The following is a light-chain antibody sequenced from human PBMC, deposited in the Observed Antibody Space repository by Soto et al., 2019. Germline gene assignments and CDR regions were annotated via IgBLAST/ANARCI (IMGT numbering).Light chain of an antibody. V-gene: IGKV3-11*01. Sequence: EIVLTQSPATLSLSPGERATLSCRASQSVSRYLAWYQQKPGQAPRLLIYDASNRATGIPARFSGSGSGTDFTLTISSLEPEEFAVYYCQQRSSWPITFGQGTRLEIK. CDR2: DAS. CDR3: QQRSSWPIT. CDR1: QSVSRY. J-gene: IGKJ5*01.